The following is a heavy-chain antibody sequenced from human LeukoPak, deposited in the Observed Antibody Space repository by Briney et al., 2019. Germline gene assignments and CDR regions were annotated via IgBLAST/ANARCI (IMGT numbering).Heavy chain of an antibody. CDR1: GFTFSSYS. D-gene: IGHD3-10*01. CDR2: ISSSSSYM. Sequence: GGSLRLSCAASGFTFSSYSMNWVRQAPGKGLEWVSSISSSSSYMYYADSVKGRFTFSRDNAKNSLYLQMNSLRAEDTAVYYCASSGRGSGSYSANYYFDYWGQGTLVTVSS. V-gene: IGHV3-21*01. J-gene: IGHJ4*02. CDR3: ASSGRGSGSYSANYYFDY.